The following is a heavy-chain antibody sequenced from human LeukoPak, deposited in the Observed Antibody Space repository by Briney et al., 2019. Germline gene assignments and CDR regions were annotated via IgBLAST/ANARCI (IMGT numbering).Heavy chain of an antibody. CDR1: GLHFTSYW. CDR3: ARELPIADNWFDP. V-gene: IGHV3-7*03. CDR2: IKQDGSDT. D-gene: IGHD6-13*01. Sequence: SGGSLRLSCAVSGLHFTSYWMTWVRQAPGKGLEWIGNIKQDGSDTNYVDSVKGRFTISRDNAKRLLFLQMNSLRAEDTAVYYCARELPIADNWFDPWGQGTLVTVSS. J-gene: IGHJ5*02.